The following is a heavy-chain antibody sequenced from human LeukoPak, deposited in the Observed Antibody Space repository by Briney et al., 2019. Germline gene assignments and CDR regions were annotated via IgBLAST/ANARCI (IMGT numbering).Heavy chain of an antibody. CDR1: GGSISSDY. V-gene: IGHV4-59*01. Sequence: SETLSLTCTVSGGSISSDYWSWIRQPPEKGLEWIGYIYYSGSTKYNPSLKSRVTISVDTSKNQFSLKLSSVTAADTAVYYCARARSYLDWLDPWGQGTVVTVSS. J-gene: IGHJ5*02. D-gene: IGHD2-2*03. CDR3: ARARSYLDWLDP. CDR2: IYYSGST.